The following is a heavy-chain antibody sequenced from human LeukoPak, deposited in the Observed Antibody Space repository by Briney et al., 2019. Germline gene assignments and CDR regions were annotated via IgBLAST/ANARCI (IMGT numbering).Heavy chain of an antibody. V-gene: IGHV4-34*01. D-gene: IGHD6-19*01. CDR2: INHSGST. CDR1: GGSFSGYY. CDR3: ARHSAVADPFDY. J-gene: IGHJ4*02. Sequence: PSETLSLTCAVYGGSFSGYYWSWIRQPPGKGLEWIGEINHSGSTNYNPSLKSRVTISVDTSKNQFSLKLSSVTAADTAVYYCARHSAVADPFDYWGQGTLVTVSS.